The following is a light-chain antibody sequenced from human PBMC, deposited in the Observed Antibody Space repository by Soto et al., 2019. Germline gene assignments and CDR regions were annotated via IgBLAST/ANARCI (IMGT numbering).Light chain of an antibody. Sequence: DIQMTQSASSQSASVRDRVTIACRASQSISNYLNWYQQRPGKAPKLLIYAASSLQSGVPSRFSGSGSGTDFTLTISSLQPEDFVTYYCQQTYSTPITFGQGRRLEVK. V-gene: IGKV1-39*01. CDR1: QSISNY. CDR3: QQTYSTPIT. J-gene: IGKJ5*01. CDR2: AAS.